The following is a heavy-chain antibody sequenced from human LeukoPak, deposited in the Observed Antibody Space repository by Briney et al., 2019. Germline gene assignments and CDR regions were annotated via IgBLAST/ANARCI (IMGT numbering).Heavy chain of an antibody. CDR2: ISWNSGSI. CDR3: AREGSILTDYVWGSYRLWAFDY. CDR1: GFTFDDYA. J-gene: IGHJ4*02. Sequence: GGSLRLSCAASGFTFDDYAMHWVRQAPGKGLEWVSGISWNSGSIGYADSVKGRFTISRDNAKNSLYLQMNSLRAEDTAVYYCAREGSILTDYVWGSYRLWAFDYWGRGTLVTVSS. D-gene: IGHD3-16*02. V-gene: IGHV3-9*01.